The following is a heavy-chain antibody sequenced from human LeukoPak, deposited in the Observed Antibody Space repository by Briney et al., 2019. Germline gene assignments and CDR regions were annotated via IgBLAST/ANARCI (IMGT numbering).Heavy chain of an antibody. CDR1: GYTFTGYY. Sequence: ASVKVSCKASGYTFTGYYMHWVRQAPGQGPEWMGWINPNSGGTNYAQKFQGRVTLTRDTSISTVYMEMNRLRSDDTAVYYCAKPRRSGVNAFDIWGQGTMVTVSS. D-gene: IGHD1-26*01. CDR2: INPNSGGT. J-gene: IGHJ3*02. CDR3: AKPRRSGVNAFDI. V-gene: IGHV1-2*02.